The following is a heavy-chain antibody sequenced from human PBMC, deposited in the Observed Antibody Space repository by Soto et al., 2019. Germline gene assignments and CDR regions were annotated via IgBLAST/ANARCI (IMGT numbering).Heavy chain of an antibody. Sequence: QVQLVESWGGVIQPVRSLRLSCAASGFTFSTYGMHWVRQAPGKGLVWVSFISYDGNKSYYAGSVKGRFSISRDNSKNTLDLQMNNLRPDDAAVYFCAKSVLATVGTYFVHWGQGTVGTVSS. CDR3: AKSVLATVGTYFVH. CDR1: GFTFSTYG. V-gene: IGHV3-30*18. D-gene: IGHD6-13*01. J-gene: IGHJ4*02. CDR2: ISYDGNKS.